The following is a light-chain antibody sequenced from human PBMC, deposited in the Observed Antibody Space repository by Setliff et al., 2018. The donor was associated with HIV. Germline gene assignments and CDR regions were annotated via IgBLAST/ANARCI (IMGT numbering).Light chain of an antibody. J-gene: IGLJ1*01. CDR1: SRDVGGHDS. CDR3: CSYAGTYTSLFV. CDR2: DVT. V-gene: IGLV2-11*01. Sequence: QSVLTQPRSVSGSPGQSVTISCTGTSRDVGGHDSVSWYQQHAGEAPKVLIFDVTQRPSGVPHRFSGSKSGNTASLTISGLQADDEAEYYCCSYAGTYTSLFVFGTGTKVTVL.